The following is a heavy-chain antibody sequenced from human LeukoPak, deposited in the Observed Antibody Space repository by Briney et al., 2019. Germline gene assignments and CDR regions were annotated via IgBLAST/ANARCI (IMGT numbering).Heavy chain of an antibody. J-gene: IGHJ4*02. CDR2: ISGSGGST. D-gene: IGHD6-13*01. Sequence: GGSLRLSCAASGFTFSSYPLHWVRQAPGKGLEWVSAISGSGGSTYYADSVKGRFTISRDNSKNTLYLQMNSLRAEDTAVYYCAKPGIAAAGPPYYFDYWGQGTLVTVSS. CDR3: AKPGIAAAGPPYYFDY. CDR1: GFTFSSYP. V-gene: IGHV3-23*01.